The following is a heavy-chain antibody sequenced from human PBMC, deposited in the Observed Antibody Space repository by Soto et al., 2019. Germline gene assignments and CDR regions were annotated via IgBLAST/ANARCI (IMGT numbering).Heavy chain of an antibody. V-gene: IGHV3-23*01. CDR1: GFTFSSYA. CDR3: AKGARAALPAAPFDY. CDR2: ISGSGGST. Sequence: GGSLRLSCAASGFTFSSYAMSWVRQAPGKGLEWVSSISGSGGSTYYADSVKGRFTISRDNSKNTLYLQMNSLRAEDTAEYSCAKGARAALPAAPFDYWGQGTLVTVSS. J-gene: IGHJ4*02. D-gene: IGHD2-2*01.